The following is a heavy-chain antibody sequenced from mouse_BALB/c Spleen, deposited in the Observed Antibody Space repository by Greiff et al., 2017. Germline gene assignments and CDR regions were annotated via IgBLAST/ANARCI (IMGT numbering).Heavy chain of an antibody. CDR1: GFTFSSFG. CDR2: ISSGSSTI. CDR3: ASSTGAWFAY. D-gene: IGHD4-1*02. J-gene: IGHJ3*01. Sequence: EVKLMESGGGLVQPGGSRKLSCAASGFTFSSFGMHWVRQAPEKGLEWVAYISSGSSTIYYADTVKGRFTISRDNPKNTLFLQMTSLRSEDTAMYYCASSTGAWFAYWGQGTLVTVS. V-gene: IGHV5-17*02.